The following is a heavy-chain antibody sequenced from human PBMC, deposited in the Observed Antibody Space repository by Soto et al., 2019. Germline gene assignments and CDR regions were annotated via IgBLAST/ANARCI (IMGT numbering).Heavy chain of an antibody. Sequence: EVQLVESGGGLVKPGGSLRLSCAASGFTFSTYSMNWVRQAPGKGLEWVSSISSSSRYIYYADSVKGRFTISRDNAMNSLYLQMNSLRAEDTAVYYCARDSNYFGSWSPLDYWGQGILVTVSS. V-gene: IGHV3-21*01. J-gene: IGHJ4*02. CDR2: ISSSSRYI. CDR1: GFTFSTYS. D-gene: IGHD3-10*01. CDR3: ARDSNYFGSWSPLDY.